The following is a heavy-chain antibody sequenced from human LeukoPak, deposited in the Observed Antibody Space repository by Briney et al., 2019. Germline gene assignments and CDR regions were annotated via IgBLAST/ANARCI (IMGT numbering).Heavy chain of an antibody. Sequence: SETLSLTCAVYGGSFSGYYWSWIRQPPGKGLEWIGEINHSGSTNYNPSLKNRVTISVDTSKNQFSLKLSSVTAADTAVYYCARGGPGTYYDFWSGYYRNWFDPWGQGTLVTVSS. J-gene: IGHJ5*02. D-gene: IGHD3-3*01. CDR3: ARGGPGTYYDFWSGYYRNWFDP. CDR2: INHSGST. CDR1: GGSFSGYY. V-gene: IGHV4-34*01.